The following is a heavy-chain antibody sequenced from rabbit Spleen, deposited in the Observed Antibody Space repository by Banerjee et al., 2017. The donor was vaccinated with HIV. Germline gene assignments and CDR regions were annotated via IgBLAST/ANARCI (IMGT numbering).Heavy chain of an antibody. CDR2: FRADSGQT. CDR1: GFDISKYN. D-gene: IGHD1-1*01. Sequence: QSLEESGGGLVQPEGSLTLTCTASGFDISKYNIYWVRQAPGKGLEWIACFRADSGQTDYASWAKGRFTISKTSSTTVTLQMTSLTAADTATYFCARNYVNAFDPWGQGTLVTVS. V-gene: IGHV1S40*01. CDR3: ARNYVNAFDP. J-gene: IGHJ2*01.